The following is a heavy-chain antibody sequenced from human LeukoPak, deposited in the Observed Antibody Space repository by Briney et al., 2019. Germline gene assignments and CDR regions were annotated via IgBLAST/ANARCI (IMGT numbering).Heavy chain of an antibody. CDR2: ISGYNYNT. CDR3: ARGKSVATAPRHPFDY. CDR1: GYSFTSYG. D-gene: IGHD5-12*01. Sequence: ASVKVSCKASGYSFTSYGISWVRQAPGRGLEWMGWISGYNYNTNYAQKFRGRVTMTTDTSTNTVDMELRSLRSDDTAVYYCARGKSVATAPRHPFDYWGQGTLVTVSS. J-gene: IGHJ4*02. V-gene: IGHV1-18*01.